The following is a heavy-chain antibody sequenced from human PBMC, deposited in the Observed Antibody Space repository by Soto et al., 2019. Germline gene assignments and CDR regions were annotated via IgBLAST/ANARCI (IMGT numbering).Heavy chain of an antibody. CDR3: EADATAWQQMVPSDY. V-gene: IGHV1-58*01. CDR2: IAVGSGYT. D-gene: IGHD2-8*01. J-gene: IGHJ4*02. Sequence: SVKVSFKASGFTFTSSAFHWVRQARGQRLEWIGWIAVGSGYTNYAQRFQDRVTLTRDMSTATTYMELSRLTSEDTAIYYCEADATAWQQMVPSDYWGQGTLVTVSS. CDR1: GFTFTSSA.